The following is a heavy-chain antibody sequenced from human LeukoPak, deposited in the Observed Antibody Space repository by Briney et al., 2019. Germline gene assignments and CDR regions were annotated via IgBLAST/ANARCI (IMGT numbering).Heavy chain of an antibody. J-gene: IGHJ4*02. CDR3: ARKEARWLQLAFDY. CDR2: LSYDGSNK. CDR1: GFTFSSYA. Sequence: GRSLRLSCAASGFTFSSYAMHWVRQAPGKGLEWVAVLSYDGSNKYYADSVKGRFTISRDNSKNTLYLQMNSLRAEDTAVYYCARKEARWLQLAFDYWGQGTLVTVSS. V-gene: IGHV3-30*01. D-gene: IGHD5-24*01.